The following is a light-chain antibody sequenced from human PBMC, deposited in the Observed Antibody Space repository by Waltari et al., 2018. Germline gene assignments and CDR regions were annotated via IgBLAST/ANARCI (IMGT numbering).Light chain of an antibody. CDR2: GKD. CDR3: SSRNGRADQVV. V-gene: IGLV3-19*01. CDR1: SLRTSY. Sequence: SSELTQDPGVSVALGQTFTITCQGHSLRTSYATWYQLKPGQAPVLVIYGKDKLPSGIPDRFSGYSSGTTSSLTITGAQAEDEADYYCSSRNGRADQVVFAGGTKVTVL. J-gene: IGLJ3*02.